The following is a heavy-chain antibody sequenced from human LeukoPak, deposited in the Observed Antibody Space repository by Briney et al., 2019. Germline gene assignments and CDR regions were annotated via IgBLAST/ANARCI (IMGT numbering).Heavy chain of an antibody. CDR3: AKGLGKATVTPLGY. CDR1: GFTFSSYW. V-gene: IGHV3-7*03. Sequence: GGSLRLSCAASGFTFSSYWMYWVRQAPGEGLEWVANIRQDGSEKYYVDSVKGRFTISRDNAKNSLYLQMNSLRAEDTAVYYCAKGLGKATVTPLGYWGQGTLVTVSS. D-gene: IGHD4-11*01. CDR2: IRQDGSEK. J-gene: IGHJ4*02.